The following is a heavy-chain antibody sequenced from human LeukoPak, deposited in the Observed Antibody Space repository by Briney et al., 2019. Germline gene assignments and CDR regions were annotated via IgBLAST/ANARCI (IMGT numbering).Heavy chain of an antibody. J-gene: IGHJ4*02. CDR3: AGPLRGYCSGGSCQGFDY. CDR1: GGSFSGYY. V-gene: IGHV4-34*01. Sequence: PSETLSLTCAVYGGSFSGYYWSWIRQPPGKGLEWVGEINHSGSTNYNPSLKSRVTISVDTSKNQFSLKLSYVTAADTAVYYCAGPLRGYCSGGSCQGFDYWGQGTLVTVSS. CDR2: INHSGST. D-gene: IGHD2-15*01.